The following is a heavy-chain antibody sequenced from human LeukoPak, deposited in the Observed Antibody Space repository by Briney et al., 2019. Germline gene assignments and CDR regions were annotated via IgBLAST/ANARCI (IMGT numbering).Heavy chain of an antibody. CDR3: ARDVSAGGTNWFDP. J-gene: IGHJ5*02. V-gene: IGHV1-2*02. CDR1: GYTFTGYY. Sequence: ASVKVSCKASGYTFTGYYIHWVRQAPGQGLEWMGWINPNSGGPNYAQKFQGRVTMTRDTSISTAYMEMSRLRSDDTAVYYCARDVSAGGTNWFDPWGLGTLVTVSS. D-gene: IGHD3-16*01. CDR2: INPNSGGP.